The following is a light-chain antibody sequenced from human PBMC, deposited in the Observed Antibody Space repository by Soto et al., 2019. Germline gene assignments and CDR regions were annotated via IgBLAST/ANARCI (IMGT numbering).Light chain of an antibody. CDR3: CSYATTYTFV. CDR2: EDI. CDR1: ISDVGSYNL. V-gene: IGLV2-23*01. J-gene: IGLJ1*01. Sequence: ALTQPASVSGSPGQSITISCTGTISDVGSYNLVSWYQQHPGKAPRLLIYEDIKRPSGVSNRFSGSKSGYTASLTISGLQAEDEADYYCCSYATTYTFVFGTGTKVTVL.